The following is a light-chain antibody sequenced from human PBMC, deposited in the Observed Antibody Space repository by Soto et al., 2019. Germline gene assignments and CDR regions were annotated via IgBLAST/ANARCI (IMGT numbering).Light chain of an antibody. J-gene: IGKJ5*01. CDR2: AAS. Sequence: AIRMTQSPSSLSASTGDRVTITCLASQGISSYLAWYQQKPGKAPKLLIYAASTLQSGVPSRFSGSGSGTDFTLTISCLQSEDFATYYCQQYYSYSITFGQGTRLEIK. CDR1: QGISSY. V-gene: IGKV1-8*01. CDR3: QQYYSYSIT.